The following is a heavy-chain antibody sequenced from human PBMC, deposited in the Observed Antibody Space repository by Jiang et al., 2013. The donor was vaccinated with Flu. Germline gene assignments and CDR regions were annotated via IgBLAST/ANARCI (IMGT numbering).Heavy chain of an antibody. CDR1: GYTFTGYY. Sequence: VKVSCKASGYTFTGYYIHWVRQAPGQGLEWMGRINPKSGGTNYAQTFQGRVTMTRDTSISAAYMELSRLRSDDTAVYYCARAQYFVAYYFDYWGQGTLVTVSS. D-gene: IGHD3-9*01. V-gene: IGHV1-2*06. CDR3: ARAQYFVAYYFDY. J-gene: IGHJ4*02. CDR2: INPKSGGT.